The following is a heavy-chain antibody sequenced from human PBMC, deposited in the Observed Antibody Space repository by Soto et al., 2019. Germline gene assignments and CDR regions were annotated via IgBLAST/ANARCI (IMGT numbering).Heavy chain of an antibody. CDR1: GGSFSGYY. CDR2: INHSGST. J-gene: IGHJ6*02. CDR3: ARGVTYSSGWRPIRGGMDV. D-gene: IGHD6-19*01. Sequence: SETLSLTCAVYGGSFSGYYWSWIRQPPGKGLEWIGEINHSGSTNYNPSLKSRVTISVDTSKNQFSPELSSVTAADTAVYYCARGVTYSSGWRPIRGGMDVWGQGTTVTVSS. V-gene: IGHV4-34*01.